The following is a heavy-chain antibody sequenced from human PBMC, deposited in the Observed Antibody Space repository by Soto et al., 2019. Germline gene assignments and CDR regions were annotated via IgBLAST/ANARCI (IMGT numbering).Heavy chain of an antibody. CDR1: GFTFRSSA. CDR3: ATGAYCSGGSCSDYYYYYYGRD. D-gene: IGHD2-15*01. Sequence: SVKVSCKTSGFTFRSSAVQWVRQARGQRLEWIGWLVVGTGNTNYAQKFQQRVTISSDRSTNTVSMELSSLTSEDTAVYYCATGAYCSGGSCSDYYYYYYGRD. V-gene: IGHV1-58*01. CDR2: LVVGTGNT. J-gene: IGHJ6*01.